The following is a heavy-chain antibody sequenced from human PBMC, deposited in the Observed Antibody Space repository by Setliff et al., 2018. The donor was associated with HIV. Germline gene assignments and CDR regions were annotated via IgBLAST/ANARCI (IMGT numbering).Heavy chain of an antibody. J-gene: IGHJ6*02. V-gene: IGHV3-48*03. D-gene: IGHD2-8*01. Sequence: GGSLRLSCAGSGFTFSSYEFIWVRQAPGKGLEWVSYISDSGSTIYYADFVKGRFTISRDNTKNSLYLQMNGLRVEDTAVYYCARRETGALYFGTFYYFGMDVWGQGTTVTVSS. CDR3: ARRETGALYFGTFYYFGMDV. CDR1: GFTFSSYE. CDR2: ISDSGSTI.